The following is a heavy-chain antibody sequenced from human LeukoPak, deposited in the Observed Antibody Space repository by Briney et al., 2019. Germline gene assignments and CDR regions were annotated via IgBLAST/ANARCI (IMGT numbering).Heavy chain of an antibody. CDR1: GGYIGSYY. J-gene: IGHJ6*03. D-gene: IGHD4-17*01. V-gene: IGHV4-4*07. Sequence: SGTLSLTCTVSGGYIGSYYWSWIRQPAGKGLEWIGRIHTTGNTDYNPSLKSRVTMSVDMSTSQVSLTLTSVTAADTAVYYCAREGDYGDYSKSFYYMDVWGKGTTVTVSS. CDR3: AREGDYGDYSKSFYYMDV. CDR2: IHTTGNT.